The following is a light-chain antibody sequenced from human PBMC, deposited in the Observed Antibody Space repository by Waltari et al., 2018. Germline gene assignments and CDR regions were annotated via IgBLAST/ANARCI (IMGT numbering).Light chain of an antibody. CDR2: EVS. Sequence: QSALTQPPSVSGSPGQSVTISCTGTSSDVGSYNRVPWYQQPPGTAPKLMIYEVSNRPSGVPDRFSGSKSGNTASLTISGVQAEDEAEYYCSSYTSSTTSYVVFGGGTKLTVL. J-gene: IGLJ2*01. CDR1: SSDVGSYNR. CDR3: SSYTSSTTSYVV. V-gene: IGLV2-18*02.